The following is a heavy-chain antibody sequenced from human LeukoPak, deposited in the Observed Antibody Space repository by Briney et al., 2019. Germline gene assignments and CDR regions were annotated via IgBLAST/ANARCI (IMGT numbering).Heavy chain of an antibody. V-gene: IGHV3-7*04. CDR3: VRGDWYLES. CDR1: GFNLSDSR. CDR2: INRDGTEK. D-gene: IGHD2-21*01. J-gene: IGHJ4*02. Sequence: GGSLRLSCAPSGFNLSDSRMTWVRQAPGKGLQWVSNINRDGTEKHFLDSVEGRFTISRYNAKNSLYLQMNTLRPQDTALYFCVRGDWYLESWGQGTLVTVSS.